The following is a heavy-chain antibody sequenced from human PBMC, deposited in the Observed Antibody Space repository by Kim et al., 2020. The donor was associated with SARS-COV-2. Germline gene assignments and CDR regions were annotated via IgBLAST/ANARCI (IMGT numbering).Heavy chain of an antibody. V-gene: IGHV1-18*01. D-gene: IGHD3-3*01. CDR2: ISAYNGNT. J-gene: IGHJ6*02. Sequence: ASVKVSCKASGYTFTSYGISWVRQAPGQGLEWMGWISAYNGNTNYAQKLQGRVTMTTDTSTSTAYMELRSLRSDDTAVYYCARDVPKAYYDFWSGYNYYYGMDVWGQGTTVTVSS. CDR3: ARDVPKAYYDFWSGYNYYYGMDV. CDR1: GYTFTSYG.